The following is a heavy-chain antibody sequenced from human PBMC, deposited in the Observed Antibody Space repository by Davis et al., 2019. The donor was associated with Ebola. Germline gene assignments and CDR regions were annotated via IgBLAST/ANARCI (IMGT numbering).Heavy chain of an antibody. CDR3: AKEGAAQYYYGMDV. D-gene: IGHD6-25*01. CDR2: IIPIFGTA. Sequence: AASVKVSCKASGGTFSSYGISWVRQAPGQGLEWMGGIIPIFGTANYAQKFQGRVTITADESTSTAYMELSSLRSEDTAVYYCAKEGAAQYYYGMDVWGQGTTVTVSS. CDR1: GGTFSSYG. V-gene: IGHV1-69*13. J-gene: IGHJ6*02.